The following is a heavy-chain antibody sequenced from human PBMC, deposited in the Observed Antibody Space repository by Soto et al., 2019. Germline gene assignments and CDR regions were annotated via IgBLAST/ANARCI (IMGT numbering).Heavy chain of an antibody. CDR1: GGSFSGYY. CDR2: INHSGST. J-gene: IGHJ4*02. CDR3: AIGAGVGMRVPFYY. V-gene: IGHV4-34*01. D-gene: IGHD1-26*01. Sequence: QVQLQQWGAGLLKPSETLSLTCAVYGGSFSGYYWSWIRQPPGKGLEWIGEINHSGSTNYNPSLKSRVTISVDTSKNQFSLKLSSVTAADTAVYYCAIGAGVGMRVPFYYWGPGTLVTGSS.